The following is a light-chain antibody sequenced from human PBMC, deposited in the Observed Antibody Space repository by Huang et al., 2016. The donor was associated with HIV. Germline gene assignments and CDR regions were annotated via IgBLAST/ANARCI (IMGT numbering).Light chain of an antibody. V-gene: IGKV1-13*02. J-gene: IGKJ4*01. CDR1: QGISSA. CDR2: AAA. Sequence: AIQLTQSPSSLSASAGDRVTITCRASQGISSALAWYQQKLGKPPKLLIYAAASLESGVPSRCSGSASGTDFTLTISSLQPEDFATYYCQQFTFFGGGTKVEI. CDR3: QQFTF.